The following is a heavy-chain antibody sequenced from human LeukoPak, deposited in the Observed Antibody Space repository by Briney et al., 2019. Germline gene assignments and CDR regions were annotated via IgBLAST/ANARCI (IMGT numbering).Heavy chain of an antibody. CDR2: MNPNSGNT. CDR3: ARGRYYYGSGSYPLDY. CDR1: GYTFTSYD. D-gene: IGHD3-10*01. J-gene: IGHJ4*02. V-gene: IGHV1-8*01. Sequence: ASVKVSCKAPGYTFTSYDINWVRQAPGQGLEWMGWMNPNSGNTGYAQKFQGRVTMTRNNSISTAYMELSSLRSEDTAVYYCARGRYYYGSGSYPLDYWGQGTLVTVSS.